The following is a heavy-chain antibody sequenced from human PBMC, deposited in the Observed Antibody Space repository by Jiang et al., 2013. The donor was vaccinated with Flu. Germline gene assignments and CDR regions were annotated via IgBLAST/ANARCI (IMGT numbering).Heavy chain of an antibody. Sequence: PGASVKVSCRAPGYTFTNYGISWVRQAPGQGLEWMGWISAYNGNTNYAQSLQGRVTMTTDTSTSTAYMELRSLRSDDTAMYYCARDYYDNSGREKNYWGQGTLVTVSS. J-gene: IGHJ4*02. CDR2: ISAYNGNT. CDR3: ARDYYDNSGREKNY. CDR1: GYTFTNYG. V-gene: IGHV1-18*01. D-gene: IGHD3-22*01.